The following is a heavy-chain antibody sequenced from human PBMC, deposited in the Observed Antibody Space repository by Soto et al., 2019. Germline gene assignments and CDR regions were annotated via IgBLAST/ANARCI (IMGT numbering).Heavy chain of an antibody. Sequence: QVQLVQSGAEVKKPGSSLKVSCKASGATFSSYAITWVRQAPGQGLEWMGGIIPLFGTVNYAQKYQGRVTVTADESTSTAYMELSSLRSEDTAVYYCAPWSSYFNWFDPWGQGTLVTVSS. CDR3: APWSSYFNWFDP. CDR1: GATFSSYA. D-gene: IGHD3-3*01. J-gene: IGHJ5*02. CDR2: IIPLFGTV. V-gene: IGHV1-69*12.